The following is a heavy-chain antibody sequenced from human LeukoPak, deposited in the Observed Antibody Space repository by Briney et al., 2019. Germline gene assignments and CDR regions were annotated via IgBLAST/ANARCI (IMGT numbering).Heavy chain of an antibody. V-gene: IGHV3-21*01. Sequence: GGSLSLSCAASGFPFSDYSMNWVRQAPGKGLEWVSYISGSSGFIHYADSVKGRFTISRDNANKSLYLQMNSLGAEDTALYYCARGIRNLEWLLTFEYWGRGALVTVSS. CDR1: GFPFSDYS. CDR2: ISGSSGFI. D-gene: IGHD3-3*01. CDR3: ARGIRNLEWLLTFEY. J-gene: IGHJ4*02.